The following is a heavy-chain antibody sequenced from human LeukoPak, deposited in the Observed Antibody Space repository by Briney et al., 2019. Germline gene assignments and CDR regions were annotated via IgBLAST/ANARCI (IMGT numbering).Heavy chain of an antibody. J-gene: IGHJ4*02. D-gene: IGHD1-26*01. CDR2: IKQDGSEK. V-gene: IGHV3-7*01. CDR3: ARVSGGFGTYRVDY. Sequence: GGSLGLSCAASGFTFYNYWMTWVRQAPGKGLEWVASIKQDGSEKYYLGSVRGRFTISRDNTENSLYLQMNSLRADDTAVYYCARVSGGFGTYRVDYWGQGTLVTVSS. CDR1: GFTFYNYW.